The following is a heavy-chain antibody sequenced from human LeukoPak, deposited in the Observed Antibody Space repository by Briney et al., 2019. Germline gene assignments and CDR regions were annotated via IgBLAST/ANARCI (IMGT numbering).Heavy chain of an antibody. CDR1: GFTFSSYS. CDR2: ISSSSSYI. Sequence: GGSLRLSCAASGFTFSSYSMTWVRQAPGQGLEWVSSISSSSSYIYYADSVKGRFTISRDNAKNSLYLQMNSLRAEDTAVYYCARQLLWFGESLDYWGQGTLVTVSS. V-gene: IGHV3-21*01. J-gene: IGHJ4*02. CDR3: ARQLLWFGESLDY. D-gene: IGHD3-10*01.